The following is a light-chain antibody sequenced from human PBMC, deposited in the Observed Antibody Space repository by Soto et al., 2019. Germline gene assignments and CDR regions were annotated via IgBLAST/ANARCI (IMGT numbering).Light chain of an antibody. CDR3: SSYTDITTLYVL. J-gene: IGLJ2*01. V-gene: IGLV2-14*01. Sequence: QSVLTQPASVSGSPGQSITISCTGTSSDVGGYNYVSWYQQHPVKAHKLIIYEVSKRPSGVSNRFSGSKSGNTASLTISGLQAEYGADYGCSSYTDITTLYVLFVGGTKLTVL. CDR1: SSDVGGYNY. CDR2: EVS.